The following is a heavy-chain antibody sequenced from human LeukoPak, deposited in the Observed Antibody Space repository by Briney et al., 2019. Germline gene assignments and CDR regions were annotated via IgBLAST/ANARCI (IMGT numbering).Heavy chain of an antibody. D-gene: IGHD3-22*01. CDR1: GYTFTSYS. CDR3: ARDVGYYDSSGYYPGWFDP. J-gene: IGHJ5*02. V-gene: IGHV7-4-1*02. Sequence: GASVKVSCKASGYTFTSYSINWVRQAPGQGLEWMGWIDSKTGNPTYAQGFTGRFVFSLDTSVTTAYLQISSLKAEDTAVYYCARDVGYYDSSGYYPGWFDPWGQGTLVTVSS. CDR2: IDSKTGNP.